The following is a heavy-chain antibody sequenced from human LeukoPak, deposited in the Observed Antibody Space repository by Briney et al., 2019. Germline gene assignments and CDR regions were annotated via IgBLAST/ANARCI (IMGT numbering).Heavy chain of an antibody. V-gene: IGHV3-9*03. CDR3: AKDRSYGYGIDY. CDR1: GFTFDDFA. Sequence: PGRSLRLSCVASGFTFDDFAMHWVRQAPGKGLEWVSGISWNSGSIGYADSVKGRFTISRDNAKNALYLQMNSLRAEDMALYYCAKDRSYGYGIDYWGQGTLVTVPS. J-gene: IGHJ4*02. CDR2: ISWNSGSI. D-gene: IGHD5-18*01.